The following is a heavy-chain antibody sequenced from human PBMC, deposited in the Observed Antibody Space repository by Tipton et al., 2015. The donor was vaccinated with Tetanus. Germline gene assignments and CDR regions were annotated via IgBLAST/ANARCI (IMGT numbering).Heavy chain of an antibody. CDR3: ARSHGSGGLLWFDS. J-gene: IGHJ5*01. Sequence: TLSLTCTVSGGSINNGAYTWSWIRQSPGKGLEWIGYIFHTGGTYYNPSLKSRVTISVDGPKNQFSLNLKSVTAADTAGYYCARSHGSGGLLWFDSWGQGTLVTVSP. D-gene: IGHD3-10*01. V-gene: IGHV4-30-2*06. CDR2: IFHTGGT. CDR1: GGSINNGAYT.